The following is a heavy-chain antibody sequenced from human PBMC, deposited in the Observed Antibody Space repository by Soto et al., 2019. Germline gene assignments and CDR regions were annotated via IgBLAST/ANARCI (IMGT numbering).Heavy chain of an antibody. CDR2: ISYSGST. V-gene: IGHV4-59*01. J-gene: IGHJ5*02. D-gene: IGHD1-20*01. CDR3: ARSYNNYVFDWFDP. Sequence: PSETLSLTCTVSGGSISSYYWSWIRQAPEKGLEWIGYISYSGSTKYNPSLKGRATISADTSTNELSLKLNSVTAADTALYYCARSYNNYVFDWFDPWGQGTLVTVSS. CDR1: GGSISSYY.